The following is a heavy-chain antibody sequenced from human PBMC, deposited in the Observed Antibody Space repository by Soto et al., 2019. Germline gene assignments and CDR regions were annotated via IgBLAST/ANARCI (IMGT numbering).Heavy chain of an antibody. CDR3: ANDAGKYYCYGMDV. D-gene: IGHD3-3*01. Sequence: ASVKVSCKASGYTFTGYYMHWVRQAPGQGLEWMGWINPNSGGTNYAQKFQGRVTMTRDTSISTAYMELSRLRSDDTAVYYCANDAGKYYCYGMDVWGPGTPVTVSS. J-gene: IGHJ6*02. CDR1: GYTFTGYY. V-gene: IGHV1-2*02. CDR2: INPNSGGT.